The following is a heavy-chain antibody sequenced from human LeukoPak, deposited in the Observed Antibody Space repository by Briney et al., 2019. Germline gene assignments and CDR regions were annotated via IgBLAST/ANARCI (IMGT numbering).Heavy chain of an antibody. CDR2: INHSGYT. J-gene: IGHJ4*02. Sequence: SETLSLTCAVSGVSFNDYYWSWVRQTPGKGLEWIGEINHSGYTNDSPSLESRVTLSIDTSRKQFSLNLRSATVADTGIYYCTRMTTGHDYWGQGTLVTVSS. CDR1: GVSFNDYY. V-gene: IGHV4-34*01. CDR3: TRMTTGHDY. D-gene: IGHD4-17*01.